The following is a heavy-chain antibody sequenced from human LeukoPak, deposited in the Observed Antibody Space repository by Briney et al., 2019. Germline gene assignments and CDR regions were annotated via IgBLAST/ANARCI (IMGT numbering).Heavy chain of an antibody. Sequence: GGSLRLSCAASGFTFSSYGMHWVRQAPGKGLEWVAVISYDGSNKYYADSVKGRFTISRDNSKNTLYLQMNSLRAEDTAVYYCAKDVNYYDSSGYYYRAWGHFDYWGQGTLVTVS. V-gene: IGHV3-30*18. CDR1: GFTFSSYG. J-gene: IGHJ4*02. D-gene: IGHD3-22*01. CDR3: AKDVNYYDSSGYYYRAWGHFDY. CDR2: ISYDGSNK.